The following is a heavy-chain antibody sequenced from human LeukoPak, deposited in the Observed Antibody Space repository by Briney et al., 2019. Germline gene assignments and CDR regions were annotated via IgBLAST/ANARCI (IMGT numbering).Heavy chain of an antibody. CDR2: IYSGGST. J-gene: IGHJ3*02. CDR1: GFIFTNYF. D-gene: IGHD3-22*01. Sequence: GGSLRLSCAASGFIFTNYFMSWVRQAPGKGLEWVSVIYSGGSTYYADSVKGRFTISRDNSKNTLYLQMNSLRAEDTAVYYCARERYYYDSSHAFDIWGQGTMVTVSS. V-gene: IGHV3-53*01. CDR3: ARERYYYDSSHAFDI.